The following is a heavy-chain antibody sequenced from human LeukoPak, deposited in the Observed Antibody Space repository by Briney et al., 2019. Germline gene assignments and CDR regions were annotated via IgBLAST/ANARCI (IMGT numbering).Heavy chain of an antibody. V-gene: IGHV3-30*04. CDR3: AKFFTGQYVRAFDI. J-gene: IGHJ3*02. Sequence: GGSLRFSGAASGFTFSSFAMHWVRQALGKGLEGVTIVSYDGTNKYYADSGKGRFTTSRDNSKNTLFLQMNSLRAEAADVYYCAKFFTGQYVRAFDIWGQGTKVIVSS. CDR1: GFTFSSFA. CDR2: VSYDGTNK. D-gene: IGHD3-10*02.